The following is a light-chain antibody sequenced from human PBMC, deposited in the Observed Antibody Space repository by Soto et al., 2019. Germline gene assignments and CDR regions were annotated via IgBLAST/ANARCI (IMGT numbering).Light chain of an antibody. Sequence: DIQMTQSPSPLSASLGDRVTITCRASQSISSYLNWYHQKPGKAPKVLIYAASSLQSGVPSRFSGSGSGTDFTLTISSLQPEDFATYYCQQSYSTTITFGQGTRLEI. V-gene: IGKV1-39*01. CDR2: AAS. CDR3: QQSYSTTIT. J-gene: IGKJ5*01. CDR1: QSISSY.